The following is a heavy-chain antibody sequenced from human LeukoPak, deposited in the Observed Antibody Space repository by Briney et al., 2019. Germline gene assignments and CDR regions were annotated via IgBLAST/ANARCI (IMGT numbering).Heavy chain of an antibody. CDR3: AGGWVWFGESHSFDY. CDR2: IYHSGST. CDR1: GGSISSGGYS. J-gene: IGHJ4*02. D-gene: IGHD3-10*01. V-gene: IGHV4-30-2*01. Sequence: SETLSLTCAVSGGSISSGGYSWSWIRQPPGKGLEWIGYIYHSGSTYYNPSLKSRVTISVDRSKNQFSLKLSSVTAADTAVYYCAGGWVWFGESHSFDYWGQGTLVTVSS.